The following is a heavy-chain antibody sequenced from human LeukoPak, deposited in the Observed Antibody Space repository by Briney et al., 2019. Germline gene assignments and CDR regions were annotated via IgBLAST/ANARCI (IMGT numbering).Heavy chain of an antibody. Sequence: PSETLSLTCTVSGGSISSSSYYWGWIRQPPGKGLEWIGSIYYSGSTYYNPSLKSRVTISVDTSKNQFSLKLSSVTAADTAVYYCARTQGTDWFDPWGQGTLVTVSS. CDR3: ARTQGTDWFDP. J-gene: IGHJ5*02. CDR2: IYYSGST. V-gene: IGHV4-39*07. CDR1: GGSISSSSYY.